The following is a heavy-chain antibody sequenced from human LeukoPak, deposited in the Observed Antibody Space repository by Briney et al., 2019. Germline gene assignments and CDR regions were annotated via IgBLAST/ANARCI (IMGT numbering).Heavy chain of an antibody. CDR3: ARDARMVRGVQGVSWFDP. J-gene: IGHJ5*02. V-gene: IGHV4-39*07. CDR2: IYYSGST. D-gene: IGHD3-10*01. CDR1: GGSISSSTYY. Sequence: SETLSLTCTVSGGSISSSTYYWGWFRQAPGKGLEWIGNIYYSGSTYYNPSLKSRVTMSVDTSKNQFSLKLSSVTAADTAVYYCARDARMVRGVQGVSWFDPWGQGTLVTVSS.